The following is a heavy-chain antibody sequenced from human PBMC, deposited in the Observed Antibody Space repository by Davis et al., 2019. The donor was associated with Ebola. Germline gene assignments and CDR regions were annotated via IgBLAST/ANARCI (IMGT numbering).Heavy chain of an antibody. CDR2: ISVSSGYI. Sequence: SLTLSCAPSALTFSRYAMSWVRQALGKGLQWVSSISVSSGYIYYEDSVKGRFTISRDNAKNSLYLQMNSLRAEDTAVYYCARDQSGFGELFVDAFDIWGQGTMVTVSS. J-gene: IGHJ3*02. D-gene: IGHD3-10*01. CDR3: ARDQSGFGELFVDAFDI. V-gene: IGHV3-21*01. CDR1: ALTFSRYA.